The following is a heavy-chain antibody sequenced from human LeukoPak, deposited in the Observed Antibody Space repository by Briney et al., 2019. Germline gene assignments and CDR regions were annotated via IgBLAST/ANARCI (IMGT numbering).Heavy chain of an antibody. V-gene: IGHV3-33*01. Sequence: PGGSLRLSCAASGFTFSSYGMHWVRQAPGKGLEWVAVIWYDGSNKYYADSVKGRFTISRDNSKNTLYLQMNSLRAEDTAVYYCARDPLSLYESLGDAFDIWGQGTMVTASS. CDR2: IWYDGSNK. D-gene: IGHD3-16*01. CDR1: GFTFSSYG. CDR3: ARDPLSLYESLGDAFDI. J-gene: IGHJ3*02.